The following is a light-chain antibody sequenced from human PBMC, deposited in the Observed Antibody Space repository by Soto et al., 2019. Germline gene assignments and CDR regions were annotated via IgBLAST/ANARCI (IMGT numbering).Light chain of an antibody. CDR2: GIS. V-gene: IGKV3D-15*01. J-gene: IGKJ5*01. CDR1: QSVNSN. Sequence: EIVMTQSPATLSVSPGERATLSCRASQSVNSNSLAWYQQKPGQAPRLLIYGISKRATDIPDRFSGSGSGTEFTLTISSLQPEDFATYYCQQHGQWPITFGQGTRLEIK. CDR3: QQHGQWPIT.